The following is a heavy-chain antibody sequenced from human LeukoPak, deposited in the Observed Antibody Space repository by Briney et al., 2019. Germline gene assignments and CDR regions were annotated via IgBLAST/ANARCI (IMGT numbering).Heavy chain of an antibody. J-gene: IGHJ5*02. CDR3: ARQVDP. CDR1: GGSISSGNDY. V-gene: IGHV4-61*02. Sequence: PSQTLSLTCTVSGGSISSGNDYWSWIRQPAGKGLEWIGRISTSGSTNYNPSLKSRVTISVDTSKNQFSLKLSSVAAADTAVYYCARQVDPWGQGTLVTVSS. CDR2: ISTSGST.